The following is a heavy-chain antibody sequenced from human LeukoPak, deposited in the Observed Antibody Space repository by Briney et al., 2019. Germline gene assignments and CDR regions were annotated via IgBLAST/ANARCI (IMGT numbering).Heavy chain of an antibody. CDR3: ARHSYSTSYSYYYMDV. J-gene: IGHJ6*03. Sequence: PSETLSLTCTVSGGSISSGFYYWSWIRQPAGKGLEWIGCIYSSGNTNYNPSLKSRVTISVDTPKNHFSLRLSSVTAADTAVYYCARHSYSTSYSYYYMDVWGRGTTVTVSS. CDR1: GGSISSGFYY. D-gene: IGHD6-6*01. CDR2: IYSSGNT. V-gene: IGHV4-61*02.